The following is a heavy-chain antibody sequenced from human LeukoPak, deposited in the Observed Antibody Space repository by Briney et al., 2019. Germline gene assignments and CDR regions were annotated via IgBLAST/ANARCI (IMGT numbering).Heavy chain of an antibody. J-gene: IGHJ4*02. D-gene: IGHD6-19*01. Sequence: GGSLRLSCAAPGFMFHDYAIHWVRQAPGKGLEWVSLISGDGGSTFYVDSVKGRFTISRDNSKNSLYLQMNSLRSDDTALYYCARESESSGWYDYWGQGTLVTVSS. CDR3: ARESESSGWYDY. CDR1: GFMFHDYA. CDR2: ISGDGGST. V-gene: IGHV3-43*02.